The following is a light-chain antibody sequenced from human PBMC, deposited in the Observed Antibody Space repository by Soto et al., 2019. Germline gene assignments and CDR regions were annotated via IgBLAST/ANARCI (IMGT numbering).Light chain of an antibody. Sequence: EVVLTQSPGTLSLSPGERATLSCRASQTISSSYLAWYQQRPGQAPRLLIYGASSRATGIPDRFSGSGSGTDFTLTISRLEPEDFAVYYCQHYGTFGQGTKVEIK. CDR3: QHYGT. CDR1: QTISSSY. CDR2: GAS. J-gene: IGKJ1*01. V-gene: IGKV3-20*01.